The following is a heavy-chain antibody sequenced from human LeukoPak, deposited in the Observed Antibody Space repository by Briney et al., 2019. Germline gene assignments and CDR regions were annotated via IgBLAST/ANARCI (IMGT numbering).Heavy chain of an antibody. CDR2: IYYSGST. J-gene: IGHJ5*02. D-gene: IGHD1-14*01. CDR1: GGSISSGDYY. Sequence: PSETLSLTCTVSGGSISSGDYYWGWIRQPPGKGLEWIGYIYYSGSTYYNPSLKSRVTISVDTSKNQFSLKLSSVTAADTAVYYCARDLQDSNPGVWFDPWGQGTLVTVSS. V-gene: IGHV4-30-4*01. CDR3: ARDLQDSNPGVWFDP.